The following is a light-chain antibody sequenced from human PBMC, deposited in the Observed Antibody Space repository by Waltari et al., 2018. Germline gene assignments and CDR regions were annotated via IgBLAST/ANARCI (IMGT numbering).Light chain of an antibody. CDR1: SSDVGGYNY. Sequence: QSALTQPASVSGSPGQSITISCTGTSSDVGGYNYVSWYQQHPGKAPKLMIYDVSKRPSGVSNRFSVSKSGNTASLTISGRQAEDEADYYCCSYAGSSTYVFGTGTKVTVL. CDR3: CSYAGSSTYV. J-gene: IGLJ1*01. CDR2: DVS. V-gene: IGLV2-23*02.